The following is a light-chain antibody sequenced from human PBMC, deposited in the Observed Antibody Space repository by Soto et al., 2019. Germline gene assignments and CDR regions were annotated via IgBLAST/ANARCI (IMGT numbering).Light chain of an antibody. CDR1: SSNIGAGYD. CDR3: SLYTPTLSSATLV. V-gene: IGLV1-40*01. CDR2: GTI. J-gene: IGLJ3*02. Sequence: QSVLTQPPSVSGAPGQRVTISCTGSSSNIGAGYDVHWYQQRPETAPKLLIFGTINRPSGVPDRFSGSKSGTSASLAITGLQAEDEGDYYCSLYTPTLSSATLVFGGGTKLTVL.